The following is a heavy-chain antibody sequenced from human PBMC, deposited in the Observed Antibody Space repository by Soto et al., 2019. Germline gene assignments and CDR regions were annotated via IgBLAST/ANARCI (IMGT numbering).Heavy chain of an antibody. CDR3: AKPSFSYDSSGYSNVPDFDY. CDR2: ISGSGGST. V-gene: IGHV3-23*01. D-gene: IGHD3-22*01. J-gene: IGHJ4*02. Sequence: HPGGSLRLSCAASGFTFSSYAMSWVRQAPGKGLEWVSAISGSGGSTYYADSVKGRFTISRDNSKNTLYLQMNSLRAGDTAVYYCAKPSFSYDSSGYSNVPDFDYRRQGTLVTASS. CDR1: GFTFSSYA.